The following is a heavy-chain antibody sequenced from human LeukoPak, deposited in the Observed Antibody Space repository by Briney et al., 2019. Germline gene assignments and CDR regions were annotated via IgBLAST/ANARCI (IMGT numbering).Heavy chain of an antibody. J-gene: IGHJ4*02. Sequence: PGRSLRLSCAASGFSFNTYAMHWVRQAPGKGLEWVAVISYDGSNKYYADSVRGRFAISRDNSRNTLYLQVNSLRTEDTAAYFCARGVLTGGTYFAYWGLGTLVIVPS. CDR3: ARGVLTGGTYFAY. CDR2: ISYDGSNK. V-gene: IGHV3-30*09. D-gene: IGHD4/OR15-4a*01. CDR1: GFSFNTYA.